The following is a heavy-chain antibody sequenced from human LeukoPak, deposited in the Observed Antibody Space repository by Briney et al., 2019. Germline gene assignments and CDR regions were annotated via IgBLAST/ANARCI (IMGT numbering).Heavy chain of an antibody. J-gene: IGHJ4*02. CDR3: ARYSDTAMVGFDY. CDR2: IYYSGST. V-gene: IGHV4-30-4*01. CDR1: GGSISSGDYY. Sequence: PSETLSLTCTVSGGSISSGDYYWSWIRHPPGKGREWIGYIYYSGSTYYNPSLKSRVTISVDTSKNQFSLKLSSVTAADTAVYYCARYSDTAMVGFDYWGQGTLVTVSS. D-gene: IGHD5-18*01.